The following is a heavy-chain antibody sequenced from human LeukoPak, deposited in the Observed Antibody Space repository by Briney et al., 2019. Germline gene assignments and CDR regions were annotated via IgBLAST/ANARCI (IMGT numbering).Heavy chain of an antibody. D-gene: IGHD3-22*01. CDR1: GFTFSTYA. CDR2: ISGSADST. Sequence: GGSLRLSCAASGFTFSTYAMSWVRQAPGKGLEWVSAISGSADSTYCADSVKGQLAISRDNSKNTLYLQMNSLRAEDTAVYYCARDRGYYDSSGYYQYWGQGTLVTVSS. CDR3: ARDRGYYDSSGYYQY. J-gene: IGHJ4*02. V-gene: IGHV3-23*01.